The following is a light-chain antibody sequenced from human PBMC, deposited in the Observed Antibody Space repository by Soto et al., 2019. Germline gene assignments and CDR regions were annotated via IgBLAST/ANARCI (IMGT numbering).Light chain of an antibody. CDR3: LQDYNYPET. V-gene: IGKV1-5*03. CDR2: KAS. J-gene: IGKJ1*01. Sequence: DIQMTQSPSTLSASVGDRVTITCRASQSVNVWLAWYQQKPGKAPKLLIYKASTLERGVPSRFIGSGSGTEFTLTISSLQPDDFATYYCLQDYNYPETFGQGTKVDI. CDR1: QSVNVW.